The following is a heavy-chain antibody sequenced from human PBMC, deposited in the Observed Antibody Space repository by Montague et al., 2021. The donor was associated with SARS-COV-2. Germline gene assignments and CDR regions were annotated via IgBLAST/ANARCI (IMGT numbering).Heavy chain of an antibody. D-gene: IGHD5-12*01. Sequence: SETRSLTCTVSGGSIRSYFWSWIRQPPGKGLGWIGYIYNSGSKNYNPSLKSRVTISIDTSKNQFSLKLSSVTAADTAVYYCARESDFRGSDYVYGASYFDYWGQGTLVTVSS. CDR2: IYNSGSK. J-gene: IGHJ4*02. V-gene: IGHV4-59*01. CDR3: ARESDFRGSDYVYGASYFDY. CDR1: GGSIRSYF.